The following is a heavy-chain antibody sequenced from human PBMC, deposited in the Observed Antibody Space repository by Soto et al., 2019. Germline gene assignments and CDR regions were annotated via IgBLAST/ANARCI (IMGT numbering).Heavy chain of an antibody. V-gene: IGHV3-33*01. CDR1: GFTFSSYG. D-gene: IGHD2-15*01. J-gene: IGHJ6*03. CDR3: ARDGRTGYCSGGSCYYYYYYMDV. Sequence: GGSLRLSCAASGFTFSSYGMHGVRQAPGKGLEWVAVIWYDGSNKYYADSVKGRFTISRDNSKNTLYLQMNSLRAEDTAVYYCARDGRTGYCSGGSCYYYYYYMDVWGKGTTVTVSS. CDR2: IWYDGSNK.